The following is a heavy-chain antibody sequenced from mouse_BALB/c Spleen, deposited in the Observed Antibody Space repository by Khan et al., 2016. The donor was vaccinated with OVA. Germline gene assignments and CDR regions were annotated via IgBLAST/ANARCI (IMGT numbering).Heavy chain of an antibody. CDR2: ISYSGST. CDR1: GYSITSDYA. Sequence: LQQSGPGLVKPSQSLSLTCTVTGYSITSDYAWNWIRQFPGNKLEWMGYISYSGSTNYHPALNSRISITRDTSKQQFFLQLNSVTTEDTATYYCGRDGTQYRYAMDYWGQGTSVTVSS. J-gene: IGHJ4*01. CDR3: GRDGTQYRYAMDY. V-gene: IGHV3-2*02. D-gene: IGHD2-1*01.